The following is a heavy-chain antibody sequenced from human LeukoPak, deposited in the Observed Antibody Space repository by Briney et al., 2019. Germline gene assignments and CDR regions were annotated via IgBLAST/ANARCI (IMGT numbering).Heavy chain of an antibody. D-gene: IGHD4-17*01. J-gene: IGHJ4*02. CDR3: AGGLRSGLIDY. V-gene: IGHV3-53*01. Sequence: GGSLRLSCAASEFTVNNNYMSWVRQAPGKGLEWVSTIYSAGSTNYADSVKGRFTISRDNSKNTMYLQMNSLRAEDTAEYYCAGGLRSGLIDYWGQGTLVTVSS. CDR1: EFTVNNNY. CDR2: IYSAGST.